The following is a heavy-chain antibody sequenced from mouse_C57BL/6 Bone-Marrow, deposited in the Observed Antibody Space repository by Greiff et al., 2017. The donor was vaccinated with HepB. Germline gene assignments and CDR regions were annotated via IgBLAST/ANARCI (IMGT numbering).Heavy chain of an antibody. J-gene: IGHJ3*01. D-gene: IGHD1-1*01. CDR2: IYPRSGNT. CDR1: GYTFTSYG. Sequence: LQESGAELARPGASVKLSCKASGYTFTSYGISWVKQRTGQGLEWIGEIYPRSGNTYYNEKFKGKATLTADKSSSTAYMELRSLTSEDSAVYFCARYNYGRWFAYWGQGTLVTVSA. V-gene: IGHV1-81*01. CDR3: ARYNYGRWFAY.